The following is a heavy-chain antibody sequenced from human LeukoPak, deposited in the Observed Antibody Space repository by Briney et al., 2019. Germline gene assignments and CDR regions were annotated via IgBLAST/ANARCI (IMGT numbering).Heavy chain of an antibody. Sequence: GRSLRLSCAASGFTFDDYAIHWVRQAPGKGLEWVSGISWNSGSIGYADSVKGRFTISRDNAKNSLYLQMNSLRAEDTALYYCAKDMNGYGYFQTYYGMDVWGQGTTVTVSS. J-gene: IGHJ6*02. V-gene: IGHV3-9*01. CDR2: ISWNSGSI. CDR1: GFTFDDYA. CDR3: AKDMNGYGYFQTYYGMDV. D-gene: IGHD5-18*01.